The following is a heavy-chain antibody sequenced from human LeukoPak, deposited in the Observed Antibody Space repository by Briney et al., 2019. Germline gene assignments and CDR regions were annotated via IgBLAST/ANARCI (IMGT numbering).Heavy chain of an antibody. Sequence: ASVKVTCKVSGYTLTELSMNWVRQAPGKGLEWMGGFDPEDGETIYAQKFQGRVTMTEDTSTDTAYMELSSLRSEDTAVYYCRGILTGRTYYGMDVWGQGTTVTVSS. D-gene: IGHD3-9*01. CDR3: RGILTGRTYYGMDV. CDR1: GYTLTELS. V-gene: IGHV1-24*01. J-gene: IGHJ6*02. CDR2: FDPEDGET.